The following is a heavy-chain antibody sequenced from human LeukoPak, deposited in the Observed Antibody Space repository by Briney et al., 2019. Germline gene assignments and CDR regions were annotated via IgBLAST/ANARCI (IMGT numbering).Heavy chain of an antibody. D-gene: IGHD3-3*01. J-gene: IGHJ4*02. CDR1: GFTFSSYW. V-gene: IGHV3-74*01. CDR2: INSDGSST. CDR3: ARDDRDYDFWSGVDY. Sequence: GGSLRLSCAASGFTFSSYWMYWVRQAPGKGLVWVSRINSDGSSTSYADSVKGRFTISRDNAKNTLYLQMNSLRAEDTAVYYCARDDRDYDFWSGVDYWGQGTLVTVSS.